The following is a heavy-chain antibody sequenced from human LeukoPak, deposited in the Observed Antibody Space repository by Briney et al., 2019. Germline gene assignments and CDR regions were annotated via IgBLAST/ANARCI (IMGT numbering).Heavy chain of an antibody. V-gene: IGHV3-74*01. CDR1: GFTFSSYW. CDR2: INSDGSST. D-gene: IGHD6-6*01. Sequence: GGSLRLSCAASGFTFSSYWMHWVRQAPGKGLVWVSRINSDGSSTSYADSVKGRFTTSRDNAKNTLYLQMNSLRAEDTAVYYCARGYSSSSGAFDIWGQGTMVTVSS. J-gene: IGHJ3*02. CDR3: ARGYSSSSGAFDI.